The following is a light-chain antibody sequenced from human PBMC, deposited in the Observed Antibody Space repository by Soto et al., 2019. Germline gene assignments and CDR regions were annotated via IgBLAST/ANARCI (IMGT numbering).Light chain of an antibody. CDR2: VNSDGSH. V-gene: IGLV4-69*02. Sequence: QLVLTQSTSASASLGASVNLTCTLSSGHSNYAIAWHQQQPEKGPRYFMNVNSDGSHTKGDGIPYRFSGSSSGADRYLTISSLQSEDEADYYCQTWGTGIPVFGGGTKLTVL. CDR3: QTWGTGIPV. J-gene: IGLJ3*02. CDR1: SGHSNYA.